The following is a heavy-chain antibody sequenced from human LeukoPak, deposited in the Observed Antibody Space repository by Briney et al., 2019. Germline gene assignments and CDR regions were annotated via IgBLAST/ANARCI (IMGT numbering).Heavy chain of an antibody. D-gene: IGHD4-17*01. CDR1: GYTSTSYY. J-gene: IGHJ4*02. Sequence: ASVKVSCKASGYTSTSYYIHWVRQAPGQGLEWMGWINPTHGGTNFAQKFQGRVTMTRDTSITTAYMELTRLISDDTAMYYCAIVTTADGYWGQGTPLTVSS. CDR3: AIVTTADGY. V-gene: IGHV1-2*02. CDR2: INPTHGGT.